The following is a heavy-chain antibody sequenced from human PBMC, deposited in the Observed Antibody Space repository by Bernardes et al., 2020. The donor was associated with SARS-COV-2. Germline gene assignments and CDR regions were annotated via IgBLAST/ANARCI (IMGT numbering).Heavy chain of an antibody. J-gene: IGHJ4*02. CDR2: ITGSGDKT. V-gene: IGHV3-23*01. CDR1: GFIFGDYA. D-gene: IGHD3-10*01. Sequence: GSPRLSCAASGFIFGDYAMNWVRQAPGKGLEWVSVITGSGDKTSYADSVKGRFTVSRDNSKNMVYLQMNTLRAEDTAVYYCAKASYIYGSGSNDYWGLGTLVTVSS. CDR3: AKASYIYGSGSNDY.